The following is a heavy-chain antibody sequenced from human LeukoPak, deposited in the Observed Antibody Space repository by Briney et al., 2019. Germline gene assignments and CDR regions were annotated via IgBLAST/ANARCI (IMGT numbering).Heavy chain of an antibody. Sequence: GGSLRLSCAASGFTFSSYAMSWVRQAPGKGLEWVSAISGSGGSTYYADSVKGRFTISRDNSKNTLSLQMNSLRAEDTAVYYCARAHSRYSSGYYLYWGQGTLVTVSS. J-gene: IGHJ4*02. V-gene: IGHV3-23*01. D-gene: IGHD3-22*01. CDR3: ARAHSRYSSGYYLY. CDR2: ISGSGGST. CDR1: GFTFSSYA.